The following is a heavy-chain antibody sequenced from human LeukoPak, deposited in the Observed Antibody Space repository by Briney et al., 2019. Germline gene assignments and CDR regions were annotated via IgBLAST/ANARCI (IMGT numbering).Heavy chain of an antibody. Sequence: GGSLRLSCAASGFTFANYAMSWGRQAPGKGLEWVSSVSGSGGETHSTASVRGRFTISRDNSKGPLYLQMSSLRAEDTAVYYCAKVPHYGGNSPYFDSWGQGTLVTVSS. V-gene: IGHV3-23*01. CDR1: GFTFANYA. J-gene: IGHJ4*02. D-gene: IGHD4-23*01. CDR3: AKVPHYGGNSPYFDS. CDR2: VSGSGGET.